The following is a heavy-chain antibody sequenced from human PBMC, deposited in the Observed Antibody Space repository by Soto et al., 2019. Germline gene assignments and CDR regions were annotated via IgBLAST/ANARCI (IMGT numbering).Heavy chain of an antibody. J-gene: IGHJ4*02. Sequence: PGGSLRLSCAASGFTFKSFEMNWVRQAPGKGLEWVSSISSTTNYIYYADSMKGRFTVSRDNAKNSVYLEMNSLSAEDTAVYYCARESEDLTSNFDYWGQGTLVTVSS. CDR2: ISSTTNYI. CDR3: ARESEDLTSNFDY. V-gene: IGHV3-21*01. CDR1: GFTFKSFE.